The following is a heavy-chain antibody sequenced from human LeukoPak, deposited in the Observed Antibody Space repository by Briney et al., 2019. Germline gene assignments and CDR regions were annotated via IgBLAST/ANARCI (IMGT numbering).Heavy chain of an antibody. Sequence: GESLKISCKGSGYSFTNYWIGWVRQMPGKGLEWMGIIYPGDSETRYSPSFQGQVTIPADKSISTAYLQWSSLEASDTAMYYCARGSGSYHTAYMNWGQGTLVTVSS. CDR3: ARGSGSYHTAYMN. D-gene: IGHD1-26*01. CDR2: IYPGDSET. J-gene: IGHJ4*02. CDR1: GYSFTNYW. V-gene: IGHV5-51*01.